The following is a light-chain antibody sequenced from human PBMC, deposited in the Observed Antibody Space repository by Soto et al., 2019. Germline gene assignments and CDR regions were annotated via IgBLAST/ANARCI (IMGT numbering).Light chain of an antibody. J-gene: IGKJ2*01. CDR1: QTVEGW. Sequence: IRMTQSPSTLSASVGDTVSLTCRASQTVEGWLAWYQQKPGKAPKLLVYDAFRLEDGVPPRFSGSGSETEYTLTISGLQSDDFATYHCQQYKSYAYTFGQGTKLDIK. CDR3: QQYKSYAYT. V-gene: IGKV1-5*01. CDR2: DAF.